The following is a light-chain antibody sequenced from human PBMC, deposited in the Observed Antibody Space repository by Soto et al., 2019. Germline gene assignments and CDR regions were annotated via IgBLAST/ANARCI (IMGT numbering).Light chain of an antibody. CDR1: QSVTSTY. V-gene: IGKV3-20*01. Sequence: EIVLTQSPGTQSLSPGERVTLSCRASQSVTSTYLAWYQQKPGQAPRLIIYDTSTRATGIPDRFSGSGSGTDFTLTISRLEPQDFAVYYCQQYGASPLTFGGGTRVEIK. CDR3: QQYGASPLT. J-gene: IGKJ4*01. CDR2: DTS.